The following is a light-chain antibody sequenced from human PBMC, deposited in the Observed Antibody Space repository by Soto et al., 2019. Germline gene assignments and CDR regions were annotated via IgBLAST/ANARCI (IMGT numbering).Light chain of an antibody. V-gene: IGKV3-20*01. Sequence: EIVLTQSPGTLSLSPGEGATLSCRASQSVSSNNLAWYQQKPGRAPRLLIYGAFNRASDIPHRFSGSGSGTDFTLTISRLEPEDFAVYYCQQFGSSLPYTFGQGTRLEIK. CDR3: QQFGSSLPYT. J-gene: IGKJ2*01. CDR2: GAF. CDR1: QSVSSNN.